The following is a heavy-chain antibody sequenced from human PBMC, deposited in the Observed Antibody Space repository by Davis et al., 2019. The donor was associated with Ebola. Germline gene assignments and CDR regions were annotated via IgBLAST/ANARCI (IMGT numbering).Heavy chain of an antibody. CDR3: AKGGITMDRGASF. CDR2: IAYDGSVK. J-gene: IGHJ4*02. V-gene: IGHV3-30*04. CDR1: GFTFSAFA. Sequence: GGSLRLSCAASGFTFSAFAMHWVRQVPGKGLEWLSVIAYDGSVKYHADSVKARSTASRDNSKNTLDLQMNSLTAEDTAIYYCAKGGITMDRGASFWGQGALVTVSS. D-gene: IGHD3-10*01.